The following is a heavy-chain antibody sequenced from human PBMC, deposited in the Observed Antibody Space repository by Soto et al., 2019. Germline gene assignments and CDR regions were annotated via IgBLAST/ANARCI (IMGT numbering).Heavy chain of an antibody. V-gene: IGHV3-48*01. CDR3: ARGPFAGFGEPYFDY. D-gene: IGHD3-10*01. CDR1: GFTFSSYS. J-gene: IGHJ4*02. Sequence: GGSLRLSCAASGFTFSSYSMNWVRQAPGKGLEWVSYISSSSSTIYYADSVKGRFTISRDNAKNSLYLQMNSLRAEDTAVYYCARGPFAGFGEPYFDYWGQGTLVTVSS. CDR2: ISSSSSTI.